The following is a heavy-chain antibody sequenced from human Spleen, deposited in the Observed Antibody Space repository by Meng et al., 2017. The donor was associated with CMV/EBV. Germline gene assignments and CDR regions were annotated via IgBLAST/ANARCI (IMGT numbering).Heavy chain of an antibody. CDR2: IFPSDSDT. J-gene: IGHJ6*02. Sequence: GGSLRLSCKVSGYSFTSYWFGWVRQMPGKGLEWVGVIFPSDSDTTYSPSFEGQVTMSVDKSISTAYMELSRLNPDDTAVYYCARGGVGYYYYDMDVWGQGTTVTVSS. V-gene: IGHV5-51*01. CDR1: GYSFTSYW. CDR3: ARGGVGYYYYDMDV. D-gene: IGHD3-3*01.